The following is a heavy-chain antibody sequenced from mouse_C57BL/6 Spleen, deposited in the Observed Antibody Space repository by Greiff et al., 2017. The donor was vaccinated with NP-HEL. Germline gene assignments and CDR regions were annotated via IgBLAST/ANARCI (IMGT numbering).Heavy chain of an antibody. CDR3: ARVKVIYYGNSGYFDY. D-gene: IGHD2-1*01. J-gene: IGHJ2*01. Sequence: QVQLQQSGAELARPGASVKLSCKASGYTFTSYGISWVKQRTGQGLEWIGEIYPRSGNTYYNEKFKGKATLTADKSSSTAYMELRSLTSEDSAVYFCARVKVIYYGNSGYFDYWGQGTTLTVSS. CDR2: IYPRSGNT. CDR1: GYTFTSYG. V-gene: IGHV1-81*01.